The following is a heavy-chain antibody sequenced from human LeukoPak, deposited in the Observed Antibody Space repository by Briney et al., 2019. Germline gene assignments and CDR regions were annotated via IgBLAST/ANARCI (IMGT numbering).Heavy chain of an antibody. Sequence: GGSLRLSCAASGFTFSSYGMSWVRQAPGKGLEWVSTISGSACNTYYADSVKGRFTISRDNSANTLYLQMNSLRAEDTALYYCAKHSGSYFIYYVDSWGQGTLVTVSS. D-gene: IGHD1-26*01. CDR3: AKHSGSYFIYYVDS. CDR2: ISGSACNT. CDR1: GFTFSSYG. J-gene: IGHJ4*02. V-gene: IGHV3-23*01.